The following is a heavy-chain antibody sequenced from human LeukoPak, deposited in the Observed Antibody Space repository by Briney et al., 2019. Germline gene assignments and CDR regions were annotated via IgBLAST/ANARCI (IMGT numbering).Heavy chain of an antibody. J-gene: IGHJ5*02. Sequence: GGSLRLSCAASGFTFSTYWMSWVRQAPGKGLEWVANIKQDGSEKYYVDSVKGRFTISRDNAKNTLYLQMNSLRAEDTAVYYCARPAVATGNWFDPWGQGTLVTVSS. V-gene: IGHV3-7*01. CDR2: IKQDGSEK. CDR1: GFTFSTYW. D-gene: IGHD5-12*01. CDR3: ARPAVATGNWFDP.